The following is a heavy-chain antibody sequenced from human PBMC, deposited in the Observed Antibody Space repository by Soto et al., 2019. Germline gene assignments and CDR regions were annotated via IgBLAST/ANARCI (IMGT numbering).Heavy chain of an antibody. Sequence: EVQLLESGGGLVQPGGSLRVSCVASGFNFSTYAMNWVRQAPGKGLEWVSAISDSGTSAYYADSVKGRFTISRDNSKNTLYLHMNSLRAEDTAVYYCAQDHARIIAWGQGTLVTVSS. J-gene: IGHJ5*02. CDR2: ISDSGTSA. CDR1: GFNFSTYA. CDR3: AQDHARIIA. V-gene: IGHV3-23*01.